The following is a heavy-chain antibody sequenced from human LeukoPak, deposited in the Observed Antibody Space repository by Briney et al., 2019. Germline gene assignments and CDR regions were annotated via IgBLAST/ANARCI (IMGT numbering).Heavy chain of an antibody. Sequence: SETLSLTCTVSGGSISSYYWSWIRQPAGKGLEWIGFIYYSGSTNYNPSLKSRVTISVHTSKNQFSLKLSSVTAADTAVYYCARTTEGGYSYGSFYYYYMDVWGKGATVTIS. J-gene: IGHJ6*03. CDR3: ARTTEGGYSYGSFYYYYMDV. CDR1: GGSISSYY. V-gene: IGHV4-59*01. CDR2: IYYSGST. D-gene: IGHD5-18*01.